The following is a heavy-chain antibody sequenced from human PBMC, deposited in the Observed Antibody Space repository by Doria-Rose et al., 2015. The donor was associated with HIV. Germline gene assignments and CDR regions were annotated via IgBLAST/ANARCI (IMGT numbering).Heavy chain of an antibody. CDR3: ARMGSYRELDY. J-gene: IGHJ4*02. Sequence: LSLTCSVSGASVSSSVYYWNWIRQVPGKGLESLGYTYYTGTSDYSPSLKSRLNMAVDTSKNQFSLKLSFVTVADTAVYYCARMGSYRELDYWGQGALVIVSA. CDR1: GASVSSSVYY. V-gene: IGHV4-31*03. D-gene: IGHD3-3*01. CDR2: TYYTGTS.